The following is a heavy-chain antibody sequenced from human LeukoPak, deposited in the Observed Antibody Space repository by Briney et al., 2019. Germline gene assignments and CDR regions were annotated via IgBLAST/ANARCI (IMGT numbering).Heavy chain of an antibody. CDR2: LRYDGSNQ. J-gene: IGHJ4*02. CDR3: ARDDPHYDILTGYYPIDS. V-gene: IGHV3-30*02. Sequence: GGSPRLSCEASGFTFIRNGMHWVRQAPGKGLEWVAFLRYDGSNQHYADSVQGRFTISRDNSKNTLYLQMYSLRAEDTAVYYCARDDPHYDILTGYYPIDSWGQGTLVTVSS. D-gene: IGHD3-9*01. CDR1: GFTFIRNG.